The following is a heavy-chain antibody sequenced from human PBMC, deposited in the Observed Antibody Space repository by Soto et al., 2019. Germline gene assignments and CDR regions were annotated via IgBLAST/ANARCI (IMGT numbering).Heavy chain of an antibody. CDR1: GGTLNNYA. J-gene: IGHJ2*01. Sequence: QVQLVQSGAEVKKPGCSVNVSCKASGGTLNNYAISWVRQAPGQGLEWMGGIIPIFGTTNYAQKFKGRVTITADESTNTAYMELSSLTSDDTAINYCASRGESCGGDCYSHWFFDLWGRSTLVSVTS. CDR2: IIPIFGTT. D-gene: IGHD2-21*02. CDR3: ASRGESCGGDCYSHWFFDL. V-gene: IGHV1-69*01.